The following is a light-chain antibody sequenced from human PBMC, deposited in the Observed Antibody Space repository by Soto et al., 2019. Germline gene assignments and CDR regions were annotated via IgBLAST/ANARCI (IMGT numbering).Light chain of an antibody. V-gene: IGKV1-9*01. CDR3: QQANTYPI. J-gene: IGKJ4*01. CDR1: QGIAGY. Sequence: TQLTQSPSFLSASVGDRVTITCRASQGIAGYLAWYQQKPGTAPKLLIYAASTLQSGVPSRFSGSGSGTEFILTISSLQPEDFATYYCQQANTYPIFGGGTKVEIK. CDR2: AAS.